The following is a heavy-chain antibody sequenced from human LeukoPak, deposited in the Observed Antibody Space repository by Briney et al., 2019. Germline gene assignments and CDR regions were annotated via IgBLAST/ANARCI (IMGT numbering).Heavy chain of an antibody. Sequence: RASVKVSCKASGYTFTGYYMHWVRQAPGQGLEWMGWINPNSGGTNYAQKFQGRVTMTRDTSISTAYMELSSLRSEDTAVYYCARDGYQLPNYYYYGMDVWGQGTTVTVSS. CDR2: INPNSGGT. D-gene: IGHD2-2*01. V-gene: IGHV1-2*02. CDR1: GYTFTGYY. J-gene: IGHJ6*02. CDR3: ARDGYQLPNYYYYGMDV.